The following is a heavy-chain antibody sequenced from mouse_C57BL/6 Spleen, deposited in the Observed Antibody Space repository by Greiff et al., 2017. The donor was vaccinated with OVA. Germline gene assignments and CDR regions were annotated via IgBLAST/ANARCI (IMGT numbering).Heavy chain of an antibody. CDR1: GYTFTSYW. V-gene: IGHV1-55*01. Sequence: QVQLQQPGAELVKPGASVKMSCKASGYTFTSYWITRVKQRPGQGLEWIGDIYPGSGSTNYNEKFKSKATLTVDTSSSTAYMQLSSLTSEDSAVYYCARSPVTTKDWFAYWGQGTLVTVSA. CDR2: IYPGSGST. J-gene: IGHJ3*01. CDR3: ARSPVTTKDWFAY. D-gene: IGHD2-2*01.